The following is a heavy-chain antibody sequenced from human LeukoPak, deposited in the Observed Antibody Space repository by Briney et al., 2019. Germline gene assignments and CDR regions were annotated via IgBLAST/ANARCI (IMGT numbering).Heavy chain of an antibody. CDR1: GFSFSSDW. J-gene: IGHJ1*01. CDR2: ISGSGGST. Sequence: GGSLRLSCAVSGFSFSSDWMSWVRQAPGKGLEWVSAISGSGGSTYYADSVKGRFTISRDNSKNTLYLQMNSLRAEDTAVYYCAKDPMATIPEYFQHWGQGTLVTVSS. V-gene: IGHV3-23*01. CDR3: AKDPMATIPEYFQH. D-gene: IGHD5-24*01.